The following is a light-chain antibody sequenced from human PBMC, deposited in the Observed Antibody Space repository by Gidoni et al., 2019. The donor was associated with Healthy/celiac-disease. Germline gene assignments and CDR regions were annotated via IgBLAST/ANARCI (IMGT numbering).Light chain of an antibody. J-gene: IGKJ5*01. Sequence: IVLTQSPLSLPVTPGEPASISCRSSQSLLHSNGYNYLDWYLQKPGQSPQLLIYLGSNRASGVPDRVSGSGSGTDFTLKSSRVEAEDVGVYDCMQALQTPITFGQETRLEIK. CDR2: LGS. CDR1: QSLLHSNGYNY. CDR3: MQALQTPIT. V-gene: IGKV2-28*01.